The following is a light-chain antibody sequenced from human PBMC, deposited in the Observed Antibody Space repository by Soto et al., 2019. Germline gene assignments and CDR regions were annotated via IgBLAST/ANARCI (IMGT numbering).Light chain of an antibody. CDR3: QQLNSYPIT. CDR2: KVS. CDR1: QTISSW. Sequence: DLQMTQSPSTLSASVGDRVTITCRASQTISSWLAWYQQQPGKGPKFLINKVSNLESGVPSRISGSGSGTEFTLTISSLQPEDFATYYCQQLNSYPITFGQGTRLEIK. J-gene: IGKJ5*01. V-gene: IGKV1-5*03.